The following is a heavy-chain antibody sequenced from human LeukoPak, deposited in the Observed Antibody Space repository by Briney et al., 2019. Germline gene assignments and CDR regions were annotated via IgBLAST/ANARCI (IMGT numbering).Heavy chain of an antibody. J-gene: IGHJ4*02. CDR2: ISTSGGST. V-gene: IGHV3-23*01. D-gene: IGHD2-8*01. CDR1: GFTFSSYD. CDR3: AKGRACTNGVCHFDY. Sequence: GGSMRLSCAASGFTFSSYDMSWVRQAPERGLGWVSVISTSGGSTYHADSVKGRFIISRDNSKNALYLQMNSLRAQDTAAYYCAKGRACTNGVCHFDYWGRGTLVTVSS.